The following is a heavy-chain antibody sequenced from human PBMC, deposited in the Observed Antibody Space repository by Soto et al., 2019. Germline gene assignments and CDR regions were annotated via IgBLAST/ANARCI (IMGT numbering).Heavy chain of an antibody. D-gene: IGHD5-12*01. CDR3: ARGKWLRSSFDY. Sequence: SETLSLTCTVSGGSISSYYWSWIRQPPGKGLEWIGEINHSGSTNYNPSLKSRVTISVDTSKNQFSLKLSSVTAADTAVYYCARGKWLRSSFDYWGQGTLVTVSS. CDR1: GGSISSYY. CDR2: INHSGST. V-gene: IGHV4-34*01. J-gene: IGHJ4*02.